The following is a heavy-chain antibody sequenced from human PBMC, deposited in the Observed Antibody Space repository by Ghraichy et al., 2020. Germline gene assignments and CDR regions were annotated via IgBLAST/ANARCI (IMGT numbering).Heavy chain of an antibody. V-gene: IGHV4-39*01. Sequence: SQTLSLTCTVAGGSISSSSYYWGWIRQPPGKGLEWIGSIYYTGSTYYNPSLKSRVTISVDTSKNQFSLKLRSVTAADTAVYYCARHARKYYDNSGYHNDFFDNWGQGTLVTVSS. CDR2: IYYTGST. CDR3: ARHARKYYDNSGYHNDFFDN. CDR1: GGSISSSSYY. J-gene: IGHJ4*02. D-gene: IGHD3-22*01.